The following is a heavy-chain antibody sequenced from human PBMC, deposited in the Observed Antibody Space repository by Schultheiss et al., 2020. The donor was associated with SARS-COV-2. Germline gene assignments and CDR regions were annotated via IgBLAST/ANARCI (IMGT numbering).Heavy chain of an antibody. Sequence: GESLKISCAASGFTFSSYWMSWVRQAPGKGLEWVGRIKSKTDGGTRDYAAPVKGRFSISRDDSKNTLYLQMNSLKTEDTAWYYCTTDGYPPHYFDYWGQGTLVTVSS. V-gene: IGHV3-15*01. D-gene: IGHD2-2*03. CDR1: GFTFSSYW. CDR2: IKSKTDGGTR. J-gene: IGHJ4*02. CDR3: TTDGYPPHYFDY.